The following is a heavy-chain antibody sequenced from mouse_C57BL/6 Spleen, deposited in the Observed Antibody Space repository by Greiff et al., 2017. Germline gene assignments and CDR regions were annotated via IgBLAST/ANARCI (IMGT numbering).Heavy chain of an antibody. CDR3: ASPGYDGYYPFAY. CDR2: IWSGGST. V-gene: IGHV2-2*01. Sequence: QVHVKQSGPGLVQPSQSLSITCTVSGFSLTSYGVHWVRQSPGKGLEWLGVIWSGGSTDYNAAFISRLSISKDNSKSQVFFKMNSLQADDTAIYYCASPGYDGYYPFAYWGQGTLVTVSA. D-gene: IGHD2-3*01. J-gene: IGHJ3*01. CDR1: GFSLTSYG.